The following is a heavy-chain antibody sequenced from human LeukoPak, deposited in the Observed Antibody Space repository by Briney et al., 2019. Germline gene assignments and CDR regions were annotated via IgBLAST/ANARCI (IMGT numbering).Heavy chain of an antibody. D-gene: IGHD6-6*01. J-gene: IGHJ5*02. Sequence: PSETLSLTCTVSGGSISSSSYCWGWLRQPPGKGLEWFGSIYYSGSTYYNPSLKSRVTISVDTSKNQFSLKPSSVTAADTAVYYCARQSAAARPRGWFDPWGQGTLVTVSS. V-gene: IGHV4-39*01. CDR1: GGSISSSSYC. CDR3: ARQSAAARPRGWFDP. CDR2: IYYSGST.